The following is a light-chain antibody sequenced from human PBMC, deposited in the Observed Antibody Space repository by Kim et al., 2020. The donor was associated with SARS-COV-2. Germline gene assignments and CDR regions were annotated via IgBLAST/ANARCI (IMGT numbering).Light chain of an antibody. CDR3: QKYNSAPPIALT. V-gene: IGKV1-27*01. J-gene: IGKJ4*01. Sequence: DIQMTQSPSSLSASVGDRVTITCRASQGISNYLAWYQQKPGKVPKLLIYAASALQSGVPSRFSGSGSGTDFTLTISSLQPEDVATYYCQKYNSAPPIALTFGGGTKVDIK. CDR1: QGISNY. CDR2: AAS.